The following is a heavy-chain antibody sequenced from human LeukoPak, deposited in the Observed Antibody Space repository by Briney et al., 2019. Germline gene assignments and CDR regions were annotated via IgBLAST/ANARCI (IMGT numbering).Heavy chain of an antibody. CDR3: ARDLVVVAKDYYYGMDV. CDR1: GGTFISYA. CDR2: IIPILGIA. D-gene: IGHD2-15*01. J-gene: IGHJ6*02. Sequence: ASVKVSCKASGGTFISYAISWVRQAPGQGLEWMGRIIPILGIANYAQKFQGRVTITADKSTSTAYKELSSLRSEDTAVYYCARDLVVVAKDYYYGMDVWGQGTTVTVSS. V-gene: IGHV1-69*04.